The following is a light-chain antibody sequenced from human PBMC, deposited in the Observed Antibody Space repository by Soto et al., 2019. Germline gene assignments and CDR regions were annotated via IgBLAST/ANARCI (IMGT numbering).Light chain of an antibody. CDR3: QQTFSIPRT. Sequence: IQMTQSPSSLSASVGDRVTITCRASQYISDDVGWYQQRPGKAPKLLISETSTLESGVPSKFSGTGYGTDFTLTISSLQPEDFATYYCQQTFSIPRTFGPGTKVDIK. CDR2: ETS. J-gene: IGKJ3*01. CDR1: QYISDD. V-gene: IGKV1-39*01.